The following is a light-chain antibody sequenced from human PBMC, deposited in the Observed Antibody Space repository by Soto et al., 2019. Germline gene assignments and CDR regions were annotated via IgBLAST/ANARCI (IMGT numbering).Light chain of an antibody. CDR1: QSVSSSY. CDR3: QQYGSSPGYT. V-gene: IGKV3-20*01. CDR2: GAS. Sequence: EIVLTQSPGTLSLSPGARATLSCRASQSVSSSYLAWYQQKPGQAHRLLIYGASSRATGIPDRFSGSGSGTDFTLTISRLEPEDFAVYYCQQYGSSPGYTFGQGTKLEIK. J-gene: IGKJ2*01.